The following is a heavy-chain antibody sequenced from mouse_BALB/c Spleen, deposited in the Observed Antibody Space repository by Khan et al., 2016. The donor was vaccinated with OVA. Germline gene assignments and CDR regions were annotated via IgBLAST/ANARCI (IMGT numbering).Heavy chain of an antibody. D-gene: IGHD1-1*01. V-gene: IGHV3-2*02. J-gene: IGHJ2*01. CDR1: GYSITSDYA. CDR2: ISYSGNT. CDR3: ARIYGGDFDY. Sequence: EVQLQESGPGLVKPSQSLSLTCTVTGYSITSDYAWNWIRQFPGNKLEWMGYISYSGNTKYNPSLKSRISITRDTSKNQFFLQLNSVIAEDTATYYCARIYGGDFDYWGQGTTLTVSS.